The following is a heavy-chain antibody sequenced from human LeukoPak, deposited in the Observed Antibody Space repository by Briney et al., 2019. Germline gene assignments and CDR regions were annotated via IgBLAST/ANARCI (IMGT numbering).Heavy chain of an antibody. CDR2: ISYDGSNK. CDR3: ARPDSYDSSGRFDY. CDR1: GFTFSSYA. V-gene: IGHV3-30-3*01. J-gene: IGHJ4*02. Sequence: PGGSLRLSCAASGFTFSSYAMHWVRQAPGKGLEWVAVISYDGSNKYYADSVKGRFTISRDNSKNTLYLQMNSLRAEDTAVYYCARPDSYDSSGRFDYWGQGTLVTVSS. D-gene: IGHD3-22*01.